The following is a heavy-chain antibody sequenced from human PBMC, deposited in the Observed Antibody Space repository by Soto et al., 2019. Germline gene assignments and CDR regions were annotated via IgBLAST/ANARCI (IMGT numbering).Heavy chain of an antibody. D-gene: IGHD5-18*01. CDR1: GFAFGNYW. Sequence: GGSLRLSCAASGFAFGNYWMSWVRQAPGKGLEWLATIKRDASEKKYVDSVKGRFTMSRDNAKNSLYLQMDSLRAEDTAVYYCARESGYGYGNSVNHYLDYWGHGTLVTVSS. J-gene: IGHJ4*01. CDR3: ARESGYGYGNSVNHYLDY. CDR2: IKRDASEK. V-gene: IGHV3-7*01.